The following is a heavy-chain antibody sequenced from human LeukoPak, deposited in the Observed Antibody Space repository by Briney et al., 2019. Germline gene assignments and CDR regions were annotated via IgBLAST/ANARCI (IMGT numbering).Heavy chain of an antibody. V-gene: IGHV1-18*01. Sequence: ASVKVSCKASGYTFTSYGISWVRQAPGQGLEWMGWISAYNGNTNYAQKLQGRVTMTTDTSTSTVYMELRSLRSDDTAVYYCAREGYSYGLNWFDPWGQGTLVTVSS. CDR1: GYTFTSYG. J-gene: IGHJ5*02. CDR3: AREGYSYGLNWFDP. CDR2: ISAYNGNT. D-gene: IGHD5-18*01.